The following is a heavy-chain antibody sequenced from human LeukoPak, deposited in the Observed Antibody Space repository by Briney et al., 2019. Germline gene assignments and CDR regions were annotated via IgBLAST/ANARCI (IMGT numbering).Heavy chain of an antibody. Sequence: GESLKISCKGSGYSFTNFWIGWVRQMPGKGLEWMGVISPGDSGIRYSPSFQGQVTISVDKSISTAYLQWSSLKASDSAMYYCAAGGASAPWGQGTLLTVSS. CDR2: ISPGDSGI. V-gene: IGHV5-51*06. CDR3: AAGGASAP. CDR1: GYSFTNFW. J-gene: IGHJ5*02. D-gene: IGHD3-16*01.